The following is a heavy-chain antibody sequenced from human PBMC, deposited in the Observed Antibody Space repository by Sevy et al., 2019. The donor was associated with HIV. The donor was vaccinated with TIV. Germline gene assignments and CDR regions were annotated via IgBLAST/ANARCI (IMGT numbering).Heavy chain of an antibody. D-gene: IGHD4-17*01. CDR1: GFTISDYF. CDR3: ARDHVKDGDLGDYYYSAMDV. Sequence: GGSLRLSCAVAGFTISDYFMTWIRQAPGKGLEWVSYISSSGDTIYYADSVKGRFTISRDNARNSLYLQMNSLRAEDTAVYYCARDHVKDGDLGDYYYSAMDVWGQGTTVTVSS. V-gene: IGHV3-11*01. J-gene: IGHJ6*02. CDR2: ISSSGDTI.